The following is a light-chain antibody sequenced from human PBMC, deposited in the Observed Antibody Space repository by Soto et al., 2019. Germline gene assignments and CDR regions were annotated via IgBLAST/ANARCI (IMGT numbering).Light chain of an antibody. V-gene: IGKV3-20*01. CDR1: QSVSSSY. Sequence: EIVLTQSPGTPSLSPGERATLSCRGSQSVSSSYLAWYQQKPGQAPRLLIYGASSRATGIPDRFSGSGSGTDFTLTISRLEPEDFAVYYCQQYGSSPWTFGQGTKVDIK. CDR2: GAS. CDR3: QQYGSSPWT. J-gene: IGKJ1*01.